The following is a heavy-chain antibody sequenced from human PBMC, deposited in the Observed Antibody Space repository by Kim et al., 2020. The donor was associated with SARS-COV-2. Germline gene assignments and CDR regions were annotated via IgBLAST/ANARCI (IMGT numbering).Heavy chain of an antibody. CDR3: ARAETTVTTFTFYYYYGMDV. J-gene: IGHJ6*02. CDR2: IIPIFGTA. Sequence: SVKVSCKASGGTFSSYAISWVRQAPGQGLEWMGGIIPIFGTANYAQKFQGRVTITADESTSTAYMELSSLRSEDTAVYYCARAETTVTTFTFYYYYGMDVWGQGTTVTVSS. D-gene: IGHD4-17*01. CDR1: GGTFSSYA. V-gene: IGHV1-69*13.